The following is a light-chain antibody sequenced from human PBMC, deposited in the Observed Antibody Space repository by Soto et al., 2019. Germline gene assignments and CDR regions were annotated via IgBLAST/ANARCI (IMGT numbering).Light chain of an antibody. CDR1: QSVNAN. Sequence: EVVMTQSPATLSVSPGERATRSCRASQSVNANLAWYQQKPGQAPRLLIHDASNRATGIPARFSGSGFGTEFILTISSLQSEDFAVYYCQQYNTWRWTFGQGTKVEI. CDR2: DAS. V-gene: IGKV3-15*01. J-gene: IGKJ1*01. CDR3: QQYNTWRWT.